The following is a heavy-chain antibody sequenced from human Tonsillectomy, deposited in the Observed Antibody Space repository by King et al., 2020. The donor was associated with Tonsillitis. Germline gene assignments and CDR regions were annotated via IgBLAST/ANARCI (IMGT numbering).Heavy chain of an antibody. Sequence: YAISWVRQAPGQGLEWMGGIIPIFGTANYAQKFQGRVTITADESTSTAYMELSSLRSEDTAVYYCASYSSSWYVNYWGQGTLVTVSS. CDR2: IIPIFGTA. D-gene: IGHD6-13*01. CDR1: YA. J-gene: IGHJ4*02. CDR3: ASYSSSWYVNY. V-gene: IGHV1-69*01.